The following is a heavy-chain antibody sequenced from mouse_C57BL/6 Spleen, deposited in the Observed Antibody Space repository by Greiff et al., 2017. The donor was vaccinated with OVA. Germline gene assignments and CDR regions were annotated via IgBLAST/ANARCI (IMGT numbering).Heavy chain of an antibody. J-gene: IGHJ2*01. V-gene: IGHV1-26*01. CDR3: ARRNGDEEGYFDY. D-gene: IGHD1-1*01. CDR2: INPNNGGT. CDR1: GYTFTDYY. Sequence: EVKLQQSGPELVKPGASVKISCKASGYTFTDYYMNWVKQSHGKSLEWIGDINPNNGGTSYNQKFKGKATLTVDKSSSTAYMELRSLTSEDSAVYYCARRNGDEEGYFDYWGQGTTLTVSS.